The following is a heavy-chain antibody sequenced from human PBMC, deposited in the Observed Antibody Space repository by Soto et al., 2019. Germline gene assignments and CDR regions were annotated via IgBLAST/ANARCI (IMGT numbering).Heavy chain of an antibody. V-gene: IGHV4-59*08. CDR2: IYYSGST. Sequence: PSETLSLTCTVSGGSISSYYWSWIRQPPGKGLEWIGYIYYSGSTNYNPSLKSRVTISVDTSKNQFSLKLSSVTAADTAVYYCARLLASIAVAGGDAFDIWGQGTMVTV. CDR1: GGSISSYY. CDR3: ARLLASIAVAGGDAFDI. D-gene: IGHD6-19*01. J-gene: IGHJ3*02.